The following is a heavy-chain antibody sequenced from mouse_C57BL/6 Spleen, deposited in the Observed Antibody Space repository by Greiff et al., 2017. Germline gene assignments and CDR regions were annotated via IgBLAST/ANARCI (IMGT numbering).Heavy chain of an antibody. V-gene: IGHV5-4*03. CDR2: ISDGGSYT. CDR1: GFTFSSYA. Sequence: EVKLMESGGGLVKPGGSLKLSCAASGFTFSSYAMSWVRQTPEKRLEWVATISDGGSYTYYPDNVKGRFTISRDNAKNNLYLQMSHLKSEDTAMYYCERGITGTSYFDYWGQGTTLTVSS. J-gene: IGHJ2*01. D-gene: IGHD4-1*01. CDR3: ERGITGTSYFDY.